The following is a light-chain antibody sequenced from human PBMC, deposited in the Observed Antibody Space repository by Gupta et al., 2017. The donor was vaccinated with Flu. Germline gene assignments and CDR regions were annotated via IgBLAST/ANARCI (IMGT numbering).Light chain of an antibody. J-gene: IGKJ4*02. Sequence: PSSMSASVGDRITITCRASQRVSNIINWYHQKPGKAPNLLLYAASTSQGGVPSRFSSSGSGTDFTLTIIRRQPADFATYYCRQGYSTRPTFGRGTTVEIK. CDR1: QRVSNI. CDR3: RQGYSTRPT. CDR2: AAS. V-gene: IGKV1-39*01.